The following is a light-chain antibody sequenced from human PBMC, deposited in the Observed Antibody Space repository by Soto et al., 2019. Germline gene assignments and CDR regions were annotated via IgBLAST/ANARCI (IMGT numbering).Light chain of an antibody. V-gene: IGKV1-5*01. J-gene: IGKJ1*01. Sequence: DIQMTQSPSTLSASVGDRVTITCRASQSITGWLAWYQRKPGKAPKLLIYDASALESGVPSRFSGSGSGTEFTLTISSLQPDDFATYYCQQYNTFSWTFGQGTKVDIK. CDR3: QQYNTFSWT. CDR1: QSITGW. CDR2: DAS.